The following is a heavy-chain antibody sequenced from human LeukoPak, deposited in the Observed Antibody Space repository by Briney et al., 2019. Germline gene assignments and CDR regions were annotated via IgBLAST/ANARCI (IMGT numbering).Heavy chain of an antibody. J-gene: IGHJ3*02. CDR1: GXXXXXYG. V-gene: IGHV3-33*03. CDR3: XXGXTTGYSGDAFNI. D-gene: IGHD3-9*01. Sequence: PGGSLRLSCVAXGXXXXXYGMHXXXXXPGXXLEWVAIIWYDGSNKYYXDXVKGRFTISRDTSKNTLYMQMDSLRAEDTAVYYCXXGXTTGYSGDAFNIWGQGTMVTVSS. CDR2: IWYDGSNK.